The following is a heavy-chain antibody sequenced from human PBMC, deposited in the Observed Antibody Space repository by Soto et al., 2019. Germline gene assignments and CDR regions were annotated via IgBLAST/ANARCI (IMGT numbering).Heavy chain of an antibody. CDR2: ISGGGGST. CDR1: GFTFSSYA. J-gene: IGHJ4*02. CDR3: VKGRLVDH. D-gene: IGHD6-6*01. V-gene: IGHV3-23*01. Sequence: EVPLLESGGGLVQPGGSLRLSCAASGFTFSSYAMTWVRQAPGKGLEWVSTISGGGGSTNYADSVKGRFTVSRDNSKNTLYLQLNSLRGEDTAVYFCVKGRLVDHWGQGTLVTVSS.